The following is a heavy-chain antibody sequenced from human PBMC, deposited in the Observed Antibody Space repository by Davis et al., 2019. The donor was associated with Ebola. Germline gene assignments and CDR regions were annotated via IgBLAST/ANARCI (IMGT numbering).Heavy chain of an antibody. CDR2: IYYSGST. CDR3: ARDGRNGMDV. V-gene: IGHV4-59*01. D-gene: IGHD1-26*01. J-gene: IGHJ6*02. CDR1: GGSISSYY. Sequence: SETLSLTCTVSGGSISSYYWSWIRQPPGKGLEWIGYIYYSGSTNYNPSLKNRVTISVDTSKNQFSLKLSSVTAVDTAVYYCARDGRNGMDVWGQGTTVTVSS.